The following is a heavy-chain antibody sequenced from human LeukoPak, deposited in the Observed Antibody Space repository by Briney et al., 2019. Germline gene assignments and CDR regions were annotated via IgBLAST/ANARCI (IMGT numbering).Heavy chain of an antibody. J-gene: IGHJ4*02. D-gene: IGHD6-19*01. CDR3: ARLAPWGVAVAGRPFYFDY. CDR2: IYYSGST. Sequence: SSETLSLTCAVSGGSIRSSNYYWGWIRQPPGKGLEWIGSIYYSGSTYYNPSLKSRVTMSVDTSKDHFSLKLTSVIAADTAVYYCARLAPWGVAVAGRPFYFDYWGQGTLVTVSS. CDR1: GGSIRSSNYY. V-gene: IGHV4-39*02.